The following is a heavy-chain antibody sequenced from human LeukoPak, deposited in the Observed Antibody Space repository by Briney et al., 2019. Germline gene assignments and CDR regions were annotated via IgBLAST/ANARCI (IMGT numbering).Heavy chain of an antibody. Sequence: PSETLSLTCTVSGGSISNYYWSWVRQPPGKGLEWIGYIYYSGSNNYNPSLKSRVTMSVDTSKNQFSLKLSSVTAADTAVYYCAREKSPDYCSGGSCYFDYWGQGTLVTVSS. CDR3: AREKSPDYCSGGSCYFDY. J-gene: IGHJ4*02. V-gene: IGHV4-59*01. CDR2: IYYSGSN. D-gene: IGHD2-15*01. CDR1: GGSISNYY.